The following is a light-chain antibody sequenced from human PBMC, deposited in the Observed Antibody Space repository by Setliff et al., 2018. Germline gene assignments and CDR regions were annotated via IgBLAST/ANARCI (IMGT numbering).Light chain of an antibody. Sequence: DIQMTQSPSTLSASVGDRVTITCRASQSITTWLAWYQQKPGKAPKLLIYKASTLETGVPSRFSGSGSGTDFTLTISSLQPDDFATYYCQHHGDYSPVGQGTKVDIK. J-gene: IGKJ1*01. CDR2: KAS. CDR1: QSITTW. V-gene: IGKV1-5*03. CDR3: QHHGDYSP.